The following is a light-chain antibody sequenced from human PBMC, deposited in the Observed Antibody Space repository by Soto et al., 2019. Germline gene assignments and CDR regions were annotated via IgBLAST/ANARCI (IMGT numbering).Light chain of an antibody. CDR1: QGISNY. J-gene: IGKJ3*01. Sequence: DTQMTQSPSSPSASVGDRVTITCRASQGISNYLAWHQQKPGKVPKTLIYAASTLQSGVPSRFSGSGSGTDFTLTISSLQPEDVATYYCQKYNSARETFGPGTKVDIK. CDR3: QKYNSARET. CDR2: AAS. V-gene: IGKV1-27*01.